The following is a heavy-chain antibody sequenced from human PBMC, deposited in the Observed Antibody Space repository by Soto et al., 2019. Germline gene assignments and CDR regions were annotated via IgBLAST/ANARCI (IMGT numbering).Heavy chain of an antibody. J-gene: IGHJ3*02. V-gene: IGHV5-10-1*01. D-gene: IGHD5-18*01. CDR3: ARSGYSYGNDAFDI. Sequence: VYLEISGKGSGYSFTRYWISWVSQMPGKGLEWIGRIDPSASYTNYSPSFQGHVTISADKSISTAYLQWSSLKASDTAMYYCARSGYSYGNDAFDIWGQGTMVTVSS. CDR2: IDPSASYT. CDR1: GYSFTRYW.